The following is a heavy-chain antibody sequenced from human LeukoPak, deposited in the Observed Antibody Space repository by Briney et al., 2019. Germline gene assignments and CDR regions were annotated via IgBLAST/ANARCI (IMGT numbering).Heavy chain of an antibody. V-gene: IGHV4-34*01. CDR3: ARDEYYYGSGSYYPFDY. J-gene: IGHJ4*02. Sequence: SETLSLTCAVYGGSFSGYYWSWIRQPPGKGLEWIGEINHSGNTNYNPSLKSRVTISVDTSKNQLSLKLSSVTAADTAVYYCARDEYYYGSGSYYPFDYWGQGTLVTVSS. CDR1: GGSFSGYY. D-gene: IGHD3-10*01. CDR2: INHSGNT.